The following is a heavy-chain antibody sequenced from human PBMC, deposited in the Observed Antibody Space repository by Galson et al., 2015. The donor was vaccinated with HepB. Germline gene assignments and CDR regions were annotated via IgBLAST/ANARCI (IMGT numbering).Heavy chain of an antibody. D-gene: IGHD6-13*01. V-gene: IGHV1-69*04. J-gene: IGHJ3*02. Sequence: SVKVSCKASGGTFSSYATSWVRQAPGQGLEWMGRIIPILGIANYPQKFQGRVTITADKSTSTAYMELSSLRSEDTAVYYCARSPYSSSWDSFGDDDAFDIWGQGTMVTVSS. CDR1: GGTFSSYA. CDR3: ARSPYSSSWDSFGDDDAFDI. CDR2: IIPILGIA.